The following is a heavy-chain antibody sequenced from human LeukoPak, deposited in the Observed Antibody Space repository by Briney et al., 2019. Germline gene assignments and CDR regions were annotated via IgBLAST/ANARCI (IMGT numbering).Heavy chain of an antibody. CDR2: IKQDGSEK. CDR3: ATHSDGFGEFFDY. Sequence: GGTLRHSCAASGFTFSSYWMSWVRQAPGKGLEWVANIKQDGSEKYYVDSVKGRFTISRDNAKNSLYLQMNSLRAEDTAVYYCATHSDGFGEFFDYWGQGTLVAVSS. V-gene: IGHV3-7*01. J-gene: IGHJ4*02. CDR1: GFTFSSYW. D-gene: IGHD3-10*01.